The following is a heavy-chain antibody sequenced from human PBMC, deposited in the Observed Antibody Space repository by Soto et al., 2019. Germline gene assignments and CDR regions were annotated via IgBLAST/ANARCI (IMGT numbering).Heavy chain of an antibody. V-gene: IGHV4-30-2*01. CDR3: ARGGISYGMDV. CDR2: IYHSGST. CDR1: GGSISSGGYS. J-gene: IGHJ6*02. D-gene: IGHD1-26*01. Sequence: SETLSLTCAVSGGSISSGGYSWSWIRQPPGKGLEWIGYIYHSGSTHYNPSLKSRVTISVDRSKNQFSLKLSSVTAADTAVYYCARGGISYGMDVWGQGTTVTVSS.